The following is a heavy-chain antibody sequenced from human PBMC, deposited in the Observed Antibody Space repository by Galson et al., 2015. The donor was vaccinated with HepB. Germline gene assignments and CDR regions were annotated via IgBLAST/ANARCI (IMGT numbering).Heavy chain of an antibody. CDR1: EFTFSGFW. CDR3: ARAIWFGELIDY. CDR2: IKQDGSAK. V-gene: IGHV3-7*01. J-gene: IGHJ4*02. D-gene: IGHD3-10*01. Sequence: SLRLSCAASEFTFSGFWMTWVRQAPGKGLEWVANIKQDGSAKNYVDSVRGRFTISRDNAKNSLFLQMNSLRAEDTAVYFCARAIWFGELIDYWGQGTLVTVSS.